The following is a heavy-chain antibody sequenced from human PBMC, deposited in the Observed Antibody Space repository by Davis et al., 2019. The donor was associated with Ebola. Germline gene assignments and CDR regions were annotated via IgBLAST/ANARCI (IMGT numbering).Heavy chain of an antibody. CDR1: GGTYSSYA. J-gene: IGHJ4*02. CDR3: AARAGGGWYEAEY. CDR2: IIPILGTT. V-gene: IGHV1-69*13. Sequence: SVKVSCKASGGTYSSYAISWVRQAPGQGLEWMGGIIPILGTTIYAQKFQGRVMITADESTSTAYMELSSLKSEDTAVYYCAARAGGGWYEAEYWGQGTLVTVSS. D-gene: IGHD6-19*01.